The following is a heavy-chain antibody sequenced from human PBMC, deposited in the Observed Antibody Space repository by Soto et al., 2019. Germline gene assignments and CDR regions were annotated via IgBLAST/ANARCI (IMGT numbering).Heavy chain of an antibody. D-gene: IGHD3-22*01. J-gene: IGHJ4*02. CDR2: ISYDGNYK. V-gene: IGHV3-30*18. CDR1: GFTFSSYG. Sequence: GGSLRLSCAASGFTFSSYGMHWVRQAPGKGLEWVAIISYDGNYKHHADSVKGRFTISRDNSKNTLYLQMNSLRAEDTAVYYCGKVSTYYYDSTFDYWGQGTLVTVS. CDR3: GKVSTYYYDSTFDY.